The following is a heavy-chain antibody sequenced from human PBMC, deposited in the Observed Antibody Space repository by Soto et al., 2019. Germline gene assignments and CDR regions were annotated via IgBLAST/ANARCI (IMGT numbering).Heavy chain of an antibody. CDR2: IYYSGST. Sequence: PSETLSLTCTVSGGSISSYYWSWIRQPPGKGLEWIGYIYYSGSTNYNPSLKSRVTISVDTSKNQFSLKLSSVTAADTAVYYCARSYDILTGEPLYFDYWGQGTLVTVSS. CDR3: ARSYDILTGEPLYFDY. CDR1: GGSISSYY. V-gene: IGHV4-59*01. J-gene: IGHJ4*02. D-gene: IGHD3-9*01.